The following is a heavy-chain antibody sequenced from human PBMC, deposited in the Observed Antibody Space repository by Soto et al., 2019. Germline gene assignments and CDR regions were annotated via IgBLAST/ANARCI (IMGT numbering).Heavy chain of an antibody. D-gene: IGHD3-22*01. CDR2: ITLIFRAT. CDR3: ARGRDTYYYDSSGYSGWYFDL. Sequence: SVKVSCKASGCTFSSDGISWVRQAPGQGLEWMGGITLIFRATKYAQKFQGRVTITADESTSTAYMELSSLRSEDTAVYYCARGRDTYYYDSSGYSGWYFDLWGRGTLVTVSS. J-gene: IGHJ2*01. V-gene: IGHV1-69*13. CDR1: GCTFSSDG.